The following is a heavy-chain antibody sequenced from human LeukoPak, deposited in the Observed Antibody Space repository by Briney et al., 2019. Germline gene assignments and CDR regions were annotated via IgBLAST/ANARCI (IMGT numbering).Heavy chain of an antibody. Sequence: SETLSLTCTVSGGSISSYYWSWIRQPPGKGLEWIGYIYYSGSTNYNPSLKSRVTISVDTSKNQFSLKLSSVTAADTAVYYCARVEGSGWFLSTYYFDYWGQGTLVTVSS. D-gene: IGHD6-19*01. CDR1: GGSISSYY. V-gene: IGHV4-59*01. CDR3: ARVEGSGWFLSTYYFDY. J-gene: IGHJ4*02. CDR2: IYYSGST.